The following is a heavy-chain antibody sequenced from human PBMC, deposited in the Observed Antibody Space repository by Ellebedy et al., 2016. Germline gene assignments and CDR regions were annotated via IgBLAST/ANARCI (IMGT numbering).Heavy chain of an antibody. CDR1: GGTFSSYG. Sequence: SVKVSCXASGGTFSSYGLSWVRQAPGQGLEWMGRIIPILGIADYAPKFQGRVTITADKSTSTAYMELNSLTSDDTAVYYCARAPFKGSSGWYNPTYYYYHMDVWGQGTTVTVSS. CDR3: ARAPFKGSSGWYNPTYYYYHMDV. CDR2: IIPILGIA. D-gene: IGHD6-19*01. J-gene: IGHJ6*03. V-gene: IGHV1-69*04.